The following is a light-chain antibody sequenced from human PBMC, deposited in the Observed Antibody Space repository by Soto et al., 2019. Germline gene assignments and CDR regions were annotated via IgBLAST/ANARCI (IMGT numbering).Light chain of an antibody. Sequence: IVLTQSPGTLSLSPGERVTLSCRASQSVSSSYLGWYQQKPGQPPRLLIYGASTRATGIPDRFSGSGSGTDFTLTIRRLEPEDFAVYYCQRYGGSPPYAFGQGTKLEVK. V-gene: IGKV3-20*01. J-gene: IGKJ2*01. CDR2: GAS. CDR1: QSVSSSY. CDR3: QRYGGSPPYA.